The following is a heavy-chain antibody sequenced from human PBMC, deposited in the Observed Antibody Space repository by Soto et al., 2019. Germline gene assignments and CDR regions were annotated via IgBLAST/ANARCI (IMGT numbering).Heavy chain of an antibody. Sequence: ASVKVSGKASGYNFNIYGINWVRQAPGQGLELMGWISAYDGKTTYAEKFQGRVTMTTDAPTSTAYMELRGMRSDDTAVYYCARAPHEYWTSYWFAPRGQGTMGGVSS. CDR3: ARAPHEYWTSYWFAP. J-gene: IGHJ5*02. V-gene: IGHV1-18*01. CDR1: GYNFNIYG. D-gene: IGHD3-3*01. CDR2: ISAYDGKT.